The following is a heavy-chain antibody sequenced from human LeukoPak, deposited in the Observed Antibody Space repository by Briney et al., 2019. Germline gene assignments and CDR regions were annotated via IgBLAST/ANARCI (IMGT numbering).Heavy chain of an antibody. Sequence: GASVKVSCKASGYTFTGYYMHWVRQAPGQGLEWMGWINPNSSGTNYAQTFQGWVTMTRDTSISTAYMELSRLRSDDTAVYYCAREQVAAAGTSDYYYGMDVWGQGTTVTVSS. CDR3: AREQVAAAGTSDYYYGMDV. CDR2: INPNSSGT. CDR1: GYTFTGYY. D-gene: IGHD6-13*01. V-gene: IGHV1-2*04. J-gene: IGHJ6*02.